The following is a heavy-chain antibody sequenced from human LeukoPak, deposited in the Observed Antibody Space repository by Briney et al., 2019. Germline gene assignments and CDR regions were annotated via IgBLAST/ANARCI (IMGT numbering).Heavy chain of an antibody. Sequence: NTSETLSLTCTVSGGSISIYYWNWIRQPAGKGLEWIGRIYTSGSTNYNPSLKSRVTISVDTSKNQVSLNLSFVTAADTAMYYCVRGSGGDGSGSLWGQGTLVTVSS. V-gene: IGHV4-4*07. D-gene: IGHD3-10*01. CDR3: VRGSGGDGSGSL. CDR2: IYTSGST. CDR1: GGSISIYY. J-gene: IGHJ4*02.